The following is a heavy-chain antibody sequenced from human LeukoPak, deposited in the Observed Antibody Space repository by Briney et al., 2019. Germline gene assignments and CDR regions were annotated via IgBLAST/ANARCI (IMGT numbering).Heavy chain of an antibody. J-gene: IGHJ5*02. CDR2: ISAYNGNT. CDR3: ARVVLTNWFDP. Sequence: ASEKVSCKASGYTFTSYGISWVRQAPGQGLEWMGWISAYNGNTNYARKLQGRVTMTTDTSTSTAYMELRSLRSDDTAVYYCARVVLTNWFDPWGQGTLVTVSS. V-gene: IGHV1-18*01. CDR1: GYTFTSYG.